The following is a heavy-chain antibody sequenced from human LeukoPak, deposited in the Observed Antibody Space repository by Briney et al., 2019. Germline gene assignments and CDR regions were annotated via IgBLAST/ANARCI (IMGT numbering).Heavy chain of an antibody. V-gene: IGHV3-23*01. Sequence: GGPLRLSCAASGFTFSSYAMSWVRQAPGKGLEWVSAISGSGGSTYYADSVKGRFTISRDNSKNTLYLQMNSLRAEDTAVYYCAKLSTMVRGGSFDYWGEGTLITVSS. CDR2: ISGSGGST. CDR1: GFTFSSYA. J-gene: IGHJ4*02. CDR3: AKLSTMVRGGSFDY. D-gene: IGHD3-10*01.